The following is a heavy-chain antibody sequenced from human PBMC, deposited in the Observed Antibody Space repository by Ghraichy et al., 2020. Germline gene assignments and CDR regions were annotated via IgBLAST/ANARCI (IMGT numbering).Heavy chain of an antibody. J-gene: IGHJ5*02. Sequence: TLSLTCAVYGGSFSGYYWSWIRQPPGKGLEWIGEINHSGSTNYNPSLKSRVTISVDTSKNQFSLKLSSVTAADTAVYYCARTRTSYYYGSGSYSYNWFDPWGQGTLVTVSS. V-gene: IGHV4-34*01. CDR1: GGSFSGYY. D-gene: IGHD3-10*01. CDR2: INHSGST. CDR3: ARTRTSYYYGSGSYSYNWFDP.